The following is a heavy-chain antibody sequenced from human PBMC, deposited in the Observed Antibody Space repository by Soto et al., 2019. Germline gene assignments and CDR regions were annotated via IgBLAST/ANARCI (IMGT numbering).Heavy chain of an antibody. Sequence: EVQLVESGGGLVKPGGSLRLSCAASGFTFTSYSMNWVRQAPGKWLEGVSSISSTTNYIYYGDSMKGRFTSSRDDAKTSLYLEMNSLRAEDTAVYYCARESEDLTSNFDYWGQGTLVTVSS. CDR2: ISSTTNYI. V-gene: IGHV3-21*06. J-gene: IGHJ4*02. CDR3: ARESEDLTSNFDY. CDR1: GFTFTSYS.